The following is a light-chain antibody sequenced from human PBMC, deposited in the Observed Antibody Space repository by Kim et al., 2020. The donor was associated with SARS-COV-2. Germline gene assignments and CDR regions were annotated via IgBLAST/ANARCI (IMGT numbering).Light chain of an antibody. CDR3: QQFYEWPWT. Sequence: VSPGERATLPCRASQSVGSTLAWYQQKPGQAPRLLIHGASTRATGIPARFSGSGFGTEFTLTINSLQSDDFAVYFCQQFYEWPWTFGQGTKVDIK. J-gene: IGKJ1*01. CDR2: GAS. CDR1: QSVGST. V-gene: IGKV3-15*01.